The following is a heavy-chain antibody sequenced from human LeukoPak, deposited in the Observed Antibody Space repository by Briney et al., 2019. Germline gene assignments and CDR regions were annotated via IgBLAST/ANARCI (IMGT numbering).Heavy chain of an antibody. CDR1: GGSISSGDYY. D-gene: IGHD2-21*02. V-gene: IGHV4-39*07. CDR3: ARLLLSGNYFDY. CDR2: IYHSGST. Sequence: SETLSLTCTVSGGSISSGDYYWSWIRQPPGKGLEWVGNIYHSGSTYYNPSLESRVTISVDTSKNQFSLKMSSVTAADTAVYYCARLLLSGNYFDYWGQGTLVTVSS. J-gene: IGHJ4*02.